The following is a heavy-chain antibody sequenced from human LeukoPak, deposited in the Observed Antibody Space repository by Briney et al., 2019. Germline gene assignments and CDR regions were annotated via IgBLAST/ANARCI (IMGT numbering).Heavy chain of an antibody. CDR2: ISGSGGST. J-gene: IGHJ4*02. Sequence: PGGSLRLSCAASGFTFSSYAMSWVRQAPGKGLEWVSAISGSGGSTYYADSVKGRFTISRDNSKSTLYLQMNSLRAEDTAVYYCAKGLLTFGGVIVNPFDYWGQGTLVTVSS. CDR3: AKGLLTFGGVIVNPFDY. D-gene: IGHD3-16*02. CDR1: GFTFSSYA. V-gene: IGHV3-23*01.